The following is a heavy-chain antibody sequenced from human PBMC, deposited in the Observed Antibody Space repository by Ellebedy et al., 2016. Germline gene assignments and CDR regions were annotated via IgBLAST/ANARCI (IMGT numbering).Heavy chain of an antibody. J-gene: IGHJ4*02. Sequence: SGPTLVKPTQTLTLTCTFSGFSLDTNAVVVGWIRQPPGGALEWLSFIYGNGDERYRPSLRSRLSISKDTSKNPVVLTMTNMDPVDTATYYCVHRTTVTSVDYWGQGSLVTVSS. V-gene: IGHV2-5*01. CDR2: IYGNGDE. CDR1: GFSLDTNAVV. D-gene: IGHD4-11*01. CDR3: VHRTTVTSVDY.